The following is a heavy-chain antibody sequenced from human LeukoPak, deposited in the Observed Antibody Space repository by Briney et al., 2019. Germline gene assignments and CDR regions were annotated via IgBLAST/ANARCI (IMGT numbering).Heavy chain of an antibody. J-gene: IGHJ6*03. CDR2: IYYSGST. V-gene: IGHV4-39*07. CDR1: GGSISSSSYY. CDR3: ARDLGTGTILGYYYYMDV. D-gene: IGHD1-7*01. Sequence: PSETLSLTCTVSGGSISSSSYYWGWIRQPPGKGLEWIGSIYYSGSTYYNPSLKSRVTISVDTSKNQFSLKLSSVTAADTAVYYCARDLGTGTILGYYYYMDVWGKGTTVTVSS.